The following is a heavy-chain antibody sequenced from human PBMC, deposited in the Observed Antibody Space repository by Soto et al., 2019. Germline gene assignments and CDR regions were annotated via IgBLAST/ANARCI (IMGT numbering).Heavy chain of an antibody. CDR3: AKDNCGGCCFSAFDI. CDR1: GFTFSSYA. V-gene: IGHV3-23*01. D-gene: IGHD2-15*01. J-gene: IGHJ3*02. Sequence: EVQLLESGGGLLQPGGSLRLSCAASGFTFSSYAMNWVRQAPGKGLEWVSSISASGGSTYYADSVKGRFTVSRDNSKSPLYLQLISLRAEDTAIYYCAKDNCGGCCFSAFDIWGQGTMLTVSS. CDR2: ISASGGST.